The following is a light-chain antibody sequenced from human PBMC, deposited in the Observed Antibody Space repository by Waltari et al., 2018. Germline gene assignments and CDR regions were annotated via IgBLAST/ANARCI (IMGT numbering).Light chain of an antibody. CDR3: QSYDSSLSGYV. CDR1: NSNIGAGYD. J-gene: IGLJ1*01. V-gene: IGLV1-40*01. Sequence: QSVLTQPPSVSGAPGQRVTISCPGSNSNIGAGYDVHWYQQLPGTAPNLLIYGNSNRPSGVPDRVSGSKSGTSASLAITGLQAEDEADYYCQSYDSSLSGYVFGTGTKVTVL. CDR2: GNS.